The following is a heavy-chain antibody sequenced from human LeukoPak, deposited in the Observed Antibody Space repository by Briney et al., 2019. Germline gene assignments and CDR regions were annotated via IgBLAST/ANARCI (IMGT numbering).Heavy chain of an antibody. CDR3: ARGRFFYDY. CDR1: GFTFRDFW. Sequence: GVSLRPSCAASGFTFRDFWMHWVRQAPGKGLVWVSRISSDGTSTIYADSVKGRLTISRDNAKNTLYLQMNSLRAEDTAVYYCARGRFFYDYWGQGTLVTVSS. V-gene: IGHV3-74*01. J-gene: IGHJ4*02. CDR2: ISSDGTST. D-gene: IGHD3-3*01.